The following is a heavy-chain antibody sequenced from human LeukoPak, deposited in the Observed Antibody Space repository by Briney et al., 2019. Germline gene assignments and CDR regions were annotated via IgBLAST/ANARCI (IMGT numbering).Heavy chain of an antibody. V-gene: IGHV1-18*01. CDR3: ARDQASGWFDP. J-gene: IGHJ5*02. CDR2: ISAYNGNT. D-gene: IGHD3-10*01. Sequence: ASVKVSCKASGYTFTSYGISWVRQAPGQGLEWMGWISAYNGNTNYAQKLQGRVTMTTDTSTSTAYMELSRLRSDDTAVYYCARDQASGWFDPWGQGTLVTVSS. CDR1: GYTFTSYG.